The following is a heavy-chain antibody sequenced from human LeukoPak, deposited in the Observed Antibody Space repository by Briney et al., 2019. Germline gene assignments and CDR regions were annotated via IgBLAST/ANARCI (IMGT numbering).Heavy chain of an antibody. CDR3: AREIFGSGSYPDY. CDR1: GFTFSSYA. V-gene: IGHV3-23*01. D-gene: IGHD3-10*01. CDR2: ISGSGDST. Sequence: GGSLRLSCAASGFTFSSYAMSWVRQAPGKGLEWLSAISGSGDSTYYADSVKGRFTISRDNSKNTVYLQMNSLGGEDTAVYYCAREIFGSGSYPDYWGQGTLVTVSS. J-gene: IGHJ4*02.